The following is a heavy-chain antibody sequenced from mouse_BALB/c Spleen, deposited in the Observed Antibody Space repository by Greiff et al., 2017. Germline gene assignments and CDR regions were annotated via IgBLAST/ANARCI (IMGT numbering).Heavy chain of an antibody. Sequence: VMLVESGPGLVAPSQSLSITCTVSGFSLTSYGVHWVRQPPGKGLEWLGVIWAGGSTNYNSALMSRLSISKDNSKSQVFLKMNSLQTDDTAMYYCARGRGYGSAWFAYWGQGTLVTVSA. CDR1: GFSLTSYG. D-gene: IGHD2-10*02. J-gene: IGHJ3*01. CDR3: ARGRGYGSAWFAY. V-gene: IGHV2-9*02. CDR2: IWAGGST.